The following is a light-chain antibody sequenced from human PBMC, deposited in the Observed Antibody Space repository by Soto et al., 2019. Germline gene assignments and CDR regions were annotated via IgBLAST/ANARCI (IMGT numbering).Light chain of an antibody. CDR3: QHYRSSPPAWT. V-gene: IGKV3-20*01. Sequence: EIVLTQSPVILSLSPGERATLSCRASQSVSSSFLAWYQQKPGQAPRLLIYATSSRAAGIPDRFSGSGSGTDFTLIINRLEPEDLAVYYCQHYRSSPPAWTFGQGTKVEI. J-gene: IGKJ1*01. CDR2: ATS. CDR1: QSVSSSF.